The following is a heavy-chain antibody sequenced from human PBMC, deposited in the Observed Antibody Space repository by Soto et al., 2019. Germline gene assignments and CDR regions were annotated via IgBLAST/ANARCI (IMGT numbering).Heavy chain of an antibody. CDR2: IYYSGST. CDR3: ARVGSVVRGVILAPQSYFDY. V-gene: IGHV4-31*03. D-gene: IGHD3-10*01. CDR1: GGSISSGGYY. Sequence: SETLSLTCTVSGGSISSGGYYWSWIRQHPGKGLEWIGYIYYSGSTYYNPSLKSRVTISVDTSKNQLSLKLSSVTAADTAVYYCARVGSVVRGVILAPQSYFDYWGQGTLVTVSS. J-gene: IGHJ4*02.